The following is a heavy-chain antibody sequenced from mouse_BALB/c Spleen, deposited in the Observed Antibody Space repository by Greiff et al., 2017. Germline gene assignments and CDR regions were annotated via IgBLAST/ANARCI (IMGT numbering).Heavy chain of an antibody. J-gene: IGHJ3*01. CDR1: GFNIKDTY. D-gene: IGHD2-4*01. CDR3: AYYDYDEAWFAY. Sequence: EVQLQQSGAELVKPGASVKLSCTASGFNIKDTYMHWVKQRPEQGLEWIGRIDPANGNTKYDPKFQGKATITADTSSNTAYLQLSSLTSEDTAVYYCAYYDYDEAWFAYWGQGTLVTVSA. CDR2: IDPANGNT. V-gene: IGHV14-3*02.